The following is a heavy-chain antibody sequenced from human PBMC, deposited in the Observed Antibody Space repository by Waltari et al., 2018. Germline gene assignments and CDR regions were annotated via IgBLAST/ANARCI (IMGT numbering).Heavy chain of an antibody. J-gene: IGHJ4*02. Sequence: QVQLVQSGAEVKKPGSSVKVSCKASGGTFSSYAISWVRKAPGPGREWMGGIIPIFGTANYAQKFQGRVTITADESTSTAYMELSSLRSEDTAVYYCATNHLGYCSGGSCTDYWGQGTLVTVSS. CDR3: ATNHLGYCSGGSCTDY. CDR1: GGTFSSYA. D-gene: IGHD2-15*01. CDR2: IIPIFGTA. V-gene: IGHV1-69*01.